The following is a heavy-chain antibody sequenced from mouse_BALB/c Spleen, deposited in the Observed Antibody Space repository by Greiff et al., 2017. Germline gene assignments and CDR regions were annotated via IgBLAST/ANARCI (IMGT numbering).Heavy chain of an antibody. J-gene: IGHJ3*01. CDR2: ISSGSSTI. CDR1: GFTFSSFG. Sequence: EVQLVESGGGLVQPGGSRKLSCAASGFTFSSFGMHWVRQAPEKGLEWVAYISSGSSTIYYADTVQGRFTISRDNPKNTLFLQMTSLRSEDTAMYYCARGGYFIAYWGQGTLVTVSA. D-gene: IGHD3-1*01. CDR3: ARGGYFIAY. V-gene: IGHV5-17*02.